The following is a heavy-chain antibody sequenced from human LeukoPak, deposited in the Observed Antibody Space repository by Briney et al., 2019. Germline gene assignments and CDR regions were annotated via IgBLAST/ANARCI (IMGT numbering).Heavy chain of an antibody. CDR3: AKSDCSSTSCSYYYYYGMDV. J-gene: IGHJ6*04. Sequence: AGGSLRLSCAAPGFTFSSYAMSWVRQAPGKGLEWVSGISGSGGSTYYADSVKGRFTISRDNSKNTLYLQMNSLRAEDTAVYYCAKSDCSSTSCSYYYYYGMDVWGKGTTVTVSS. V-gene: IGHV3-23*01. CDR2: ISGSGGST. CDR1: GFTFSSYA. D-gene: IGHD2-2*01.